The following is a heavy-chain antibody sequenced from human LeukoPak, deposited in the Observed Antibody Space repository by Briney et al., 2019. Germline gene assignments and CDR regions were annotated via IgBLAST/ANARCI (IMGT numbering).Heavy chain of an antibody. CDR2: TYFSGNI. Sequence: SETLSLTCAVSGGSISSHYWSWIRQPPGKGLEWIGYTYFSGNINYNPSLKSRVTISVDTSKTHFSLKLSSVTAADTAVYYCARYDSSGYSIEYWGQGTQVTVAS. CDR3: ARYDSSGYSIEY. D-gene: IGHD3-22*01. V-gene: IGHV4-59*11. J-gene: IGHJ4*02. CDR1: GGSISSHY.